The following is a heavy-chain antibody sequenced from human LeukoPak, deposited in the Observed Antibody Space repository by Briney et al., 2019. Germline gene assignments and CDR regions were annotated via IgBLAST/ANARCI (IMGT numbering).Heavy chain of an antibody. Sequence: GGSLRLSCAASGFTFNSYAMHWLRQAPGQGLEYVSCISTNGERTHYANSVKGRFTISRDNSKNTVYLQMVTLRADDMAVYYWARGYCSGGDCDRWPARDAFDIWGQGTVVTDSS. V-gene: IGHV3-64*01. CDR3: ARGYCSGGDCDRWPARDAFDI. D-gene: IGHD2-15*01. J-gene: IGHJ3*02. CDR2: ISTNGERT. CDR1: GFTFNSYA.